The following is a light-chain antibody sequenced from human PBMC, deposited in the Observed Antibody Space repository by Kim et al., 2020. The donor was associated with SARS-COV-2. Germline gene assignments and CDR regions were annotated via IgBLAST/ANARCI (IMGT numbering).Light chain of an antibody. CDR3: NSRGSNDNVL. CDR2: GKN. CDR1: SLRSYY. J-gene: IGLJ2*01. Sequence: VALGQAVRVTCQGDSLRSYYATWYQQKPGQAPIVVIYGKNNRPSGIPDRFSGSSSGDTASLTITGTQAGDEADYYCNSRGSNDNVLFGGGTQLTVL. V-gene: IGLV3-19*01.